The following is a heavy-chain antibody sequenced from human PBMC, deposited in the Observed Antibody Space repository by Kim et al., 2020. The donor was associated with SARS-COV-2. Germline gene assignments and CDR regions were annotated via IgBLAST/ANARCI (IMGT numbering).Heavy chain of an antibody. D-gene: IGHD6-6*01. CDR3: ARDDAWQLVYLDY. V-gene: IGHV3-33*01. CDR2: IWYDGSNK. J-gene: IGHJ4*02. Sequence: GGSLRLSCAASGFTFSSYGMHWVRQAPGKGLEWVAVIWYDGSNKYYADSVKGRFTISRDNSKNTLYLQMNSLRAEDTAVYYCARDDAWQLVYLDYWGQGTLVTVSS. CDR1: GFTFSSYG.